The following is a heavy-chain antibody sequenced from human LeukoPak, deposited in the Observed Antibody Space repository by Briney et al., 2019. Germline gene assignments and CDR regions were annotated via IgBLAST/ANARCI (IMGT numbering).Heavy chain of an antibody. Sequence: PGGSLRLSCVASGFTFSSYSMNWVRQAPGKGLEWVSSISRNSNYIYYADSVKGRFTISRDNAKNSLYLQMNGLRDEDTAVYYCVRIPNGAVFPNWLDPWGQGTLVTVSS. V-gene: IGHV3-21*06. CDR1: GFTFSSYS. D-gene: IGHD2-8*01. CDR3: VRIPNGAVFPNWLDP. J-gene: IGHJ5*02. CDR2: ISRNSNYI.